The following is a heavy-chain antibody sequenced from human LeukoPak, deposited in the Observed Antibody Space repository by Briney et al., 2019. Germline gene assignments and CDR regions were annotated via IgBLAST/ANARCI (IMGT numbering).Heavy chain of an antibody. J-gene: IGHJ2*01. CDR2: IYYS. V-gene: IGHV4-59*01. D-gene: IGHD6-13*01. CDR3: ARTAGSSGLGYFDL. Sequence: PSETLSLTCTVSGGSISSYYWRWIRQPPGKGLEWIGYIYYSPSLKSRLTISVDTSKNQFSLKLSSVAAADTAVYYCARTAGSSGLGYFDLWGRGTLVTVSS. CDR1: GGSISSYY.